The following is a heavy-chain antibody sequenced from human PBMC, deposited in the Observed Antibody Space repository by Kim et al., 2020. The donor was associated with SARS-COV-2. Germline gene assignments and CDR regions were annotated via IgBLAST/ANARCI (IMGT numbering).Heavy chain of an antibody. Sequence: SETLSLTCAVYGGSFSGYYWSWIRQPPGKGLEWIGEINHSGSTNYNPSLKSRVTISVDTSKNQFSLKLSSVTAADTAVYYCAREGGLGYCSGGSCYHYYYYGMDVWGQGTTVTVSS. CDR2: INHSGST. V-gene: IGHV4-34*01. J-gene: IGHJ6*02. CDR1: GGSFSGYY. D-gene: IGHD2-15*01. CDR3: AREGGLGYCSGGSCYHYYYYGMDV.